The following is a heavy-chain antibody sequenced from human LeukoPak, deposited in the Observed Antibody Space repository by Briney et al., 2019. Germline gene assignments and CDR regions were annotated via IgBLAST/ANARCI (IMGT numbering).Heavy chain of an antibody. V-gene: IGHV4-59*08. Sequence: PSETLSPTCTVSGGSISSYYWSWIRQPPGKGLEWIGYIYYSGSTNYNPSLKSRVTISVDTSKNQFSLKLSSVTAADTAVYYCARHKAAAAALDYWGQGTLVTVSS. CDR2: IYYSGST. D-gene: IGHD6-13*01. CDR3: ARHKAAAAALDY. J-gene: IGHJ4*02. CDR1: GGSISSYY.